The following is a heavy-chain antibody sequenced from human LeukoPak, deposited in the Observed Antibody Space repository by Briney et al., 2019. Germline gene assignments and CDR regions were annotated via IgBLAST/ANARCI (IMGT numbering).Heavy chain of an antibody. CDR3: ARRVDTTRGYYYFYMDV. CDR1: GGSISSIGYF. Sequence: SETLSLTCSVSGGSISSIGYFWDWFRQSPGKGLEWIGTIYDSGTKYYNPSLKSRVTISVDTSKNHLSLRLSSVTAADTAVYYCARRVDTTRGYYYFYMDVWGKGTTVTVSS. CDR2: IYDSGTK. D-gene: IGHD5-18*01. V-gene: IGHV4-39*02. J-gene: IGHJ6*03.